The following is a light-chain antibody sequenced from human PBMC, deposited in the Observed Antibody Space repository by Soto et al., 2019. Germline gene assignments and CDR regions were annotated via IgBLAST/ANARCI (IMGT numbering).Light chain of an antibody. CDR2: GAS. CDR3: QQYGSSTRT. V-gene: IGKV3-20*01. CDR1: QSVSSSY. Sequence: EIVFTQSPATLSLSPGERATLSCRASQSVSSSYLAWYQHKRGQAPRLLMYGASSRETGVPDRFSGWGAGTEFTLTISRLEPEDFEVYYCQQYGSSTRTFGQGTKVDIK. J-gene: IGKJ1*01.